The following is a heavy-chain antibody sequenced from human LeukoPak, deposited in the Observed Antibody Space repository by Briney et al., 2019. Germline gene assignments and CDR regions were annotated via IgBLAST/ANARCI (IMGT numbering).Heavy chain of an antibody. J-gene: IGHJ4*01. CDR2: IWHEGSNK. CDR1: GFTFSNDG. CDR3: AKGPPHKNYYGSGSYSSRFDS. D-gene: IGHD3-10*01. V-gene: IGHV3-33*06. Sequence: GGSLRLSCAASGFTFSNDGMHWVRQAPRKGLEWVAVIWHEGSNKYYADSVKGRFTISRENSKNTVYLQMNSLRVEYTAVYYCAKGPPHKNYYGSGSYSSRFDSWGHRTPVTVSS.